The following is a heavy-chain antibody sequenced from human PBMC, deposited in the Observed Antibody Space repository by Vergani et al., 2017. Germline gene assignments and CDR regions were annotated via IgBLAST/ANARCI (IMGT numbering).Heavy chain of an antibody. D-gene: IGHD1-1*01. V-gene: IGHV3-21*01. CDR3: AGGLGYNWNDFFHYYFMDV. J-gene: IGHJ6*03. CDR2: ISSSSSYI. Sequence: EVQLVESGGGLVMPGGSLRLSCAASGFTFSTYSMNWVRQAPGKGLEWASSISSSSSYIYYADSVKGRFTISRDNAKNSLYLQMNSLRAEDTAVYYCAGGLGYNWNDFFHYYFMDVWGKGTTVTVSS. CDR1: GFTFSTYS.